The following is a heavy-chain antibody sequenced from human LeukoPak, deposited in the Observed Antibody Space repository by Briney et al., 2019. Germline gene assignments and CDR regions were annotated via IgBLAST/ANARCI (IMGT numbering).Heavy chain of an antibody. Sequence: SVKVSCKASGGTFSSYAISWVRQAPGQGLEWMGRIIPILGIANYAQKFQGRVTITADKSTSTAYMELSSLRSEDTAVYYCARVEAYYAFDIWGQGTMVTVSS. V-gene: IGHV1-69*04. J-gene: IGHJ3*02. CDR3: ARVEAYYAFDI. D-gene: IGHD3-10*01. CDR2: IIPILGIA. CDR1: GGTFSSYA.